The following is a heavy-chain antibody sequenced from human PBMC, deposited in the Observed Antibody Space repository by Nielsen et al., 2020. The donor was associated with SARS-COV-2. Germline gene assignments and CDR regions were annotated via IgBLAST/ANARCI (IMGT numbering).Heavy chain of an antibody. CDR1: GFTFNNYG. J-gene: IGHJ4*02. V-gene: IGHV3-30*03. CDR2: ISYEGSEK. CDR3: ARDLGGYFDY. Sequence: SCAASGFTFNNYGIYWVRQAPGKGLEWVASISYEGSEKYYADSVKGRFTISRDNSKNTLYLQMNSLRAEDTAVYYCARDLGGYFDYWGQGTLVTVSS.